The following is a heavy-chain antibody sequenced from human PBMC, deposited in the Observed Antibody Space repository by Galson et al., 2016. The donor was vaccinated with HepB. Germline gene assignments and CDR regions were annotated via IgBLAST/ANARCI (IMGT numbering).Heavy chain of an antibody. Sequence: SLRLSCAASGFTFSSYNMNWVRQAPGKGLEWVPSIRSSSNDIYYADSVKGRFTISRDNAKNSLYLQMNSLRAEDTAVYYCARGGPLYCRGGSCYSAYYGMDVWGQGTTVTVSS. CDR2: IRSSSNDI. J-gene: IGHJ6*02. CDR1: GFTFSSYN. D-gene: IGHD2-15*01. CDR3: ARGGPLYCRGGSCYSAYYGMDV. V-gene: IGHV3-21*06.